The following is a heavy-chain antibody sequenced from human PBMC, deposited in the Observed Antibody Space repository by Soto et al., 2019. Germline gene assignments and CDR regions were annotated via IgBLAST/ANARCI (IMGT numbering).Heavy chain of an antibody. D-gene: IGHD5-12*01. J-gene: IGHJ4*02. Sequence: SVKVSCKASGGTFSSYTISWVRQAPGQGLEWMGRIIPILGIANYAQKFQGRVTITADKSTSTAYMELSSLRSEDTAVYYCTRGREGYSGYGRDDYWGQGTLVTVSS. CDR3: TRGREGYSGYGRDDY. CDR1: GGTFSSYT. V-gene: IGHV1-69*02. CDR2: IIPILGIA.